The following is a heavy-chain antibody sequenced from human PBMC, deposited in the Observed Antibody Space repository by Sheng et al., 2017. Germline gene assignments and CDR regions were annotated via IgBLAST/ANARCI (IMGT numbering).Heavy chain of an antibody. Sequence: VQLAESGGGLVQPGGSLRLSCAASGFTFSGYWMHWVRQAPGEGLVWVSRINTDASGINYADSVKGRFTISRDNARNTLYLQMNSLRVEDTAVYYCARSCTTTSCYAEDWGQGTLVTVSS. CDR3: ARSCTTTSCYAED. J-gene: IGHJ4*02. D-gene: IGHD2-2*01. CDR1: GFTFSGYW. V-gene: IGHV3-74*02. CDR2: INTDASGI.